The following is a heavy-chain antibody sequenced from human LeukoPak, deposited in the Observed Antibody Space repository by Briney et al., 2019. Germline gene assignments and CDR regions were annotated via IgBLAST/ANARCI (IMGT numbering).Heavy chain of an antibody. D-gene: IGHD1-26*01. V-gene: IGHV1-69*04. Sequence: SVKVSCKASGGTFSSYAISWVRQAPGQGLEWMGRIIPILGIANYAQKFQGRVTITADKSTSTAYMELSSLRSEDTAVYYCAREAVGATKFLQEYWGQGTLVTVSS. J-gene: IGHJ4*02. CDR1: GGTFSSYA. CDR3: AREAVGATKFLQEY. CDR2: IIPILGIA.